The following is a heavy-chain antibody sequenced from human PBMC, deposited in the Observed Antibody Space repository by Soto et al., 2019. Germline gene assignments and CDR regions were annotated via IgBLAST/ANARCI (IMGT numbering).Heavy chain of an antibody. CDR3: ARERSYGVDL. D-gene: IGHD4-17*01. V-gene: IGHV1-8*01. J-gene: IGHJ2*01. CDR2: MNPNSGNT. Sequence: ASVKVSCKASGYTFTSYDINWVRQATGQGLEWMGWMNPNSGNTGYAQKFQGRVTMTRNTSISTVYMELSSLRSDDTAVYYCARERSYGVDLWGRGTLVTVSS. CDR1: GYTFTSYD.